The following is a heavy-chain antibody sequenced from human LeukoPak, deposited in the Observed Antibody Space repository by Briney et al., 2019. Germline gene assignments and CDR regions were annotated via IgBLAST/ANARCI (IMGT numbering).Heavy chain of an antibody. D-gene: IGHD2/OR15-2a*01. J-gene: IGHJ6*02. Sequence: GTSLRLSCAASGFNFSSYAMHWVRQAPGEGLEWVGLISYGGIDKSYADSVKGRFTISRDNSKNTLYLQMNSLRAEDTALYYCAPGSKYYGLDVWGQGTTVTVSS. V-gene: IGHV3-30*04. CDR1: GFNFSSYA. CDR3: APGSKYYGLDV. CDR2: ISYGGIDK.